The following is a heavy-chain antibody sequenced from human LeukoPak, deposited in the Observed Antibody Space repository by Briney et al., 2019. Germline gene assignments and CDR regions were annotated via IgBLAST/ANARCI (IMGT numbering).Heavy chain of an antibody. CDR2: IYYSGST. J-gene: IGHJ4*02. D-gene: IGHD3-22*01. CDR1: GGSISSYQ. V-gene: IGHV4-59*12. CDR3: ARAVSSGYRADY. Sequence: SETLSLTCTVSGGSISSYQWSWIRQPPGKGLEWIGYIYYSGSTNYNPSLKSRVTISVDRSKNQFSLKLSSVTAADTAVYYCARAVSSGYRADYWGQGTLVTVSS.